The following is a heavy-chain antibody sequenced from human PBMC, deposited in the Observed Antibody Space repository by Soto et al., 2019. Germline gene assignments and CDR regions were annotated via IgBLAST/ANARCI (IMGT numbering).Heavy chain of an antibody. V-gene: IGHV4-4*02. D-gene: IGHD2-2*01. CDR3: ARDGGYCSSTSCHPVGYSGMDV. CDR2: IYHSGST. Sequence: PSETLSLTCAVSGGSISSSNWWSWVRQPPGKGLEWIGEIYHSGSTNYNPSLKSRVTISVDKSKNQFSLKLSSVTAADTAVYYCARDGGYCSSTSCHPVGYSGMDVWGQGTTVTVSS. CDR1: GGSISSSNW. J-gene: IGHJ6*02.